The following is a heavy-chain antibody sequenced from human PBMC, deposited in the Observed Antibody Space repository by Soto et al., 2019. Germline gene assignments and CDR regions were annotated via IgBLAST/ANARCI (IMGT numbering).Heavy chain of an antibody. D-gene: IGHD3-9*01. J-gene: IGHJ5*02. CDR3: VSLATGYPNRFDR. V-gene: IGHV5-51*01. CDR1: GYSFTSYW. CDR2: IHPGDSDT. Sequence: GESLKISCKVSGYSFTSYWIGWVRQMPGKGLEWMGNIHPGDSDTIYSPSFKGQVTISADKSITTAYLQWSGPKASDTAMYYCVSLATGYPNRFDRWGQGTLVTVS.